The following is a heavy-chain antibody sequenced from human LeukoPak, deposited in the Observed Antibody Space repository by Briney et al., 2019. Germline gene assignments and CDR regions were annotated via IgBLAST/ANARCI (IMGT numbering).Heavy chain of an antibody. Sequence: GGSLRLSCAASGFTVSSNYMSWVRQAPGKGLEWDSVIYSGGSTYYADSVKGRFTISRDNSKNTLYLQMNSLRAEDTAVYYCARSPPSGSYEYYFDYWGQGTLVTVSS. CDR2: IYSGGST. J-gene: IGHJ4*02. CDR3: ARSPPSGSYEYYFDY. V-gene: IGHV3-53*01. CDR1: GFTVSSNY. D-gene: IGHD3-10*01.